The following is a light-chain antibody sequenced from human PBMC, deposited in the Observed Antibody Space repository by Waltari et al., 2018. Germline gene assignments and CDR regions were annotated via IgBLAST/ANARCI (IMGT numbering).Light chain of an antibody. CDR2: GAS. CDR3: QQSYSSPRS. Sequence: DILVTQSPSSLSASVGDRVTITCRASQTINTYINWFQQKPGKAPKLLIYGASTLQSGVPSRFSGSGLGTVFTLTISNLQPEDVATYHCQQSYSSPRSFGQGTKLEI. V-gene: IGKV1-39*01. J-gene: IGKJ2*03. CDR1: QTINTY.